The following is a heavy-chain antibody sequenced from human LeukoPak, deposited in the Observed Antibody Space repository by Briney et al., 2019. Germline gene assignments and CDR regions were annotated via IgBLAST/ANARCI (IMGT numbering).Heavy chain of an antibody. CDR3: ARDQAAITTPLAWSFAL. J-gene: IGHJ2*01. V-gene: IGHV1-46*01. CDR1: ANTFTDFY. Sequence: ASVKVSCKASANTFTDFYMHWVRQAPGQGLEWMGIFNPAGGRTSFAQKFQGRITITRDTSTNTLYMELSSLRSEDTAVYYCARDQAAITTPLAWSFALWGRGTLVTVSS. D-gene: IGHD1-14*01. CDR2: FNPAGGRT.